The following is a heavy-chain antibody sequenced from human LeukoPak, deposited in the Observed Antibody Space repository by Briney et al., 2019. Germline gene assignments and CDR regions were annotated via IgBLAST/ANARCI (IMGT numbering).Heavy chain of an antibody. CDR3: ARDLTKTWIREFGDAFDI. CDR1: GYTFTSYG. CDR2: ISAYNGNT. V-gene: IGHV1-18*01. J-gene: IGHJ3*02. Sequence: ASVKVSCKASGYTFTSYGISWVRQAPGQGLEWMGWISAYNGNTNYAQKLQGRVTMTTDTSTSTAYMELRSLRSDDTAVYYCARDLTKTWIREFGDAFDIWGQGTMVTVSS. D-gene: IGHD3-10*01.